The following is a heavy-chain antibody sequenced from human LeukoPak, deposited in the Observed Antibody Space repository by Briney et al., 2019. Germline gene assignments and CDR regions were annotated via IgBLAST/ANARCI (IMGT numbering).Heavy chain of an antibody. V-gene: IGHV3-30*02. CDR3: AKDFGMTTGYYFDY. J-gene: IGHJ4*02. Sequence: GGSLRLSCAASGSTFSSYGMHWVRQAPGKGLEWVAFIRYDGSNKYYADSVKSRFTISRDNSKNTLYLQMNSLRAEDTAVYYCAKDFGMTTGYYFDYWGQGTLVTVSS. D-gene: IGHD4-11*01. CDR2: IRYDGSNK. CDR1: GSTFSSYG.